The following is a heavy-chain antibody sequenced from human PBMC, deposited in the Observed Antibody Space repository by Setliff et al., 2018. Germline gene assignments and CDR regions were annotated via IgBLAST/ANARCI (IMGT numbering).Heavy chain of an antibody. V-gene: IGHV3-33*03. Sequence: GSLRLSCAASGFNFNRYAMNWVRQTPGKGLEWVAVIWHDGTNKYCADSVKGRCTISRDNSQNTLYLQMNSLRAEDTAIYYCATTRVWIPVLDSCGQGTLVTVSS. D-gene: IGHD5-18*01. J-gene: IGHJ4*02. CDR3: ATTRVWIPVLDS. CDR1: GFNFNRYA. CDR2: IWHDGTNK.